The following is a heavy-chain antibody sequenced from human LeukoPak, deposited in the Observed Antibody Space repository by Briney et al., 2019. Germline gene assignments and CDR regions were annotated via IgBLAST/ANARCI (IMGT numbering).Heavy chain of an antibody. CDR1: GGSISSYY. CDR2: IYYSGST. Sequence: SETLSLTCTVSGGSISSYYWSWIRQPPGKGLEWIGYIYYSGSTNYNPSLKSRVTISVDTSKNQFSLKLSSVTAADTAVYYCARGSRAGGYYDIWGQGTLVTVSS. D-gene: IGHD3-22*01. V-gene: IGHV4-59*01. CDR3: ARGSRAGGYYDI. J-gene: IGHJ4*02.